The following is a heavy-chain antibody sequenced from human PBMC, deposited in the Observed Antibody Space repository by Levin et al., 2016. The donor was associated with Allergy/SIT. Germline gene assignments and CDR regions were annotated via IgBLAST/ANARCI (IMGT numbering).Heavy chain of an antibody. CDR3: ARARGYNFSDY. CDR2: ISYDGSNK. V-gene: IGHV3-30*04. J-gene: IGHJ4*02. Sequence: WIRQPPGKGLEWVAVISYDGSNKYYADSVKGRFTISRDNSKNTLYLQMNSLRAEDTAVYYCARARGYNFSDYWGQGTLVTVSS. D-gene: IGHD1-1*01.